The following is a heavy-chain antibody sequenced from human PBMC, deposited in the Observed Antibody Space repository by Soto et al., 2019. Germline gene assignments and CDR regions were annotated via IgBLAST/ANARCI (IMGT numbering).Heavy chain of an antibody. V-gene: IGHV1-18*01. CDR2: ISAYNGNT. J-gene: IGHJ4*02. Sequence: QVQLVQSGAEVKKPGASVKVSCKASGYTFTSYGVSWVRQAPGQGLEWMGWISAYNGNTNYAQKLQGRVTMTTDTSTSTVYMELRSLRSDDTAVYYCARDRGYSGYDSLAVPDYWGQGTLVTVSS. CDR1: GYTFTSYG. CDR3: ARDRGYSGYDSLAVPDY. D-gene: IGHD5-12*01.